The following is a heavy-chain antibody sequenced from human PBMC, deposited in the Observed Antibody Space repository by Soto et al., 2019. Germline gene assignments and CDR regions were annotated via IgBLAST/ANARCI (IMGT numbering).Heavy chain of an antibody. J-gene: IGHJ6*02. CDR3: AATTYYDFWSGYSDYYYYYGMDV. CDR2: IIPIFGTA. Sequence: ASVKVSCKASGGTFSSYAISWVRQAPGQGLEWMGGIIPIFGTANYAQKFQGRVTITADKSTSTAYMELSSLRSEDTAVYYCAATTYYDFWSGYSDYYYYYGMDVWGQGTTVTVS. D-gene: IGHD3-3*01. V-gene: IGHV1-69*06. CDR1: GGTFSSYA.